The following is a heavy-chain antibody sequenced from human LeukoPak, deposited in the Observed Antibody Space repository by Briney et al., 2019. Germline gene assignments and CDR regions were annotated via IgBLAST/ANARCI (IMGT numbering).Heavy chain of an antibody. CDR3: ARDRVRYYYYMDV. V-gene: IGHV4-39*07. D-gene: IGHD2-21*01. Sequence: SETLSLTCTVSGGSISSSSYYWGWIRQPPGKGLEWIGSIYYSGSTYYNPPLKSRVTISVDTSKNQFSLKLSSVTAADTAVYYCARDRVRYYYYMDVWGKGTTVTVSS. CDR1: GGSISSSSYY. CDR2: IYYSGST. J-gene: IGHJ6*03.